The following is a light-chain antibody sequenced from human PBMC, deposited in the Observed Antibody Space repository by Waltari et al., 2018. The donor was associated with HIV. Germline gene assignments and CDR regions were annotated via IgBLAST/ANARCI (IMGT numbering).Light chain of an antibody. CDR1: SSNLGAGYH. CDR3: ATWDDSLSGWV. V-gene: IGLV1-47*01. Sequence: QSVLTQPPSVSGAPGQRVAISCTGSSSNLGAGYHVHWYQQHPGAAPKLLMYRNNQRPSGVPDRFSSSKSGTSASLAISGLRSEDEADYFCATWDDSLSGWVFGGGTNLTVL. J-gene: IGLJ3*02. CDR2: RNN.